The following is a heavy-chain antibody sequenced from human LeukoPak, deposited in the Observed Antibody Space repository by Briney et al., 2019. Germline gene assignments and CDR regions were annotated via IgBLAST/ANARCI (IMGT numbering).Heavy chain of an antibody. J-gene: IGHJ4*02. D-gene: IGHD6-13*01. CDR3: ARGRSSSRSGGYFDY. CDR2: IYYSGSI. CDR1: GASISRTNYY. V-gene: IGHV4-39*07. Sequence: PSETLSLTCSLSGASISRTNYYWGWLRQSPGKGLEWIGSIYYSGSIYYNTYLKSRVTMSVDASKNQFSLKVKSVTAAETAVYYCARGRSSSRSGGYFDYWGQGTLVTASS.